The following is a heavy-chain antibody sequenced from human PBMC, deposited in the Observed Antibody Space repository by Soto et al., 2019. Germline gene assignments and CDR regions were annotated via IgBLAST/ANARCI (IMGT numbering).Heavy chain of an antibody. D-gene: IGHD6-6*01. CDR2: IYYSGST. Sequence: SETLSLTCTVSGGSISSSSYYWGWIRQPPGKGLEWIGSIYYSGSTYYNPSLKSRVTISVDTSKNQFSLKLSSVTAADTAVYYCARQGPSIAARVLIGSWGQGTLVTVSS. J-gene: IGHJ5*02. CDR1: GGSISSSSYY. V-gene: IGHV4-39*01. CDR3: ARQGPSIAARVLIGS.